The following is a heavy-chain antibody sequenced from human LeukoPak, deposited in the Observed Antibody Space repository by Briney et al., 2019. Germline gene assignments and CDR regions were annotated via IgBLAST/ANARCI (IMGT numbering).Heavy chain of an antibody. CDR1: GYTFTGYY. V-gene: IGHV1-2*02. CDR3: GAGYYGSGSYYRALTD. CDR2: INPNSGGT. J-gene: IGHJ4*02. Sequence: GASVKVSCKASGYTFTGYYMHWVRQAPGQGLEWMGWINPNSGGTNYAQKFQGRVTMTRDTSISTAYMELSRLRSDDTAVYYCGAGYYGSGSYYRALTDWGQGTRSPSP. D-gene: IGHD3-10*01.